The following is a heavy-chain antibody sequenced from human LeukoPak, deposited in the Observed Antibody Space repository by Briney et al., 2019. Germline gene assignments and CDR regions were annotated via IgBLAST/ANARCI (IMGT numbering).Heavy chain of an antibody. CDR2: ISSSGSTI. J-gene: IGHJ4*02. V-gene: IGHV3-48*03. D-gene: IGHD5-18*01. CDR3: ARDLSGIAGYTYGRGIDY. Sequence: PGGSLRLPCAASGFTFSSYEMNWVRQAPGKGLEWVSYISSSGSTIYYADSVKGRFTISRDNAKNSLYLQMNSLRAEDTAVYYCARDLSGIAGYTYGRGIDYWGQGTLVTVSS. CDR1: GFTFSSYE.